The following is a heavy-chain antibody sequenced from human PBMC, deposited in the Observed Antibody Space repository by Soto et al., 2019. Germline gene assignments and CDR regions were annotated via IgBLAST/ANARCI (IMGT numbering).Heavy chain of an antibody. Sequence: VGSLRLSCVGSGFTFSDSVMAWVRQAPGKGLEWLSVMSGDGRTRYALSVTGRFTISRDNSKNTLYLQMRSLRAEDAAAYYCVKWHTSNFDSLPFTGFDFWGQRTKGTVS. J-gene: IGHJ4*02. CDR3: VKWHTSNFDSLPFTGFDF. CDR2: MSGDGRT. CDR1: GFTFSDSV. D-gene: IGHD3-22*01. V-gene: IGHV3-23*01.